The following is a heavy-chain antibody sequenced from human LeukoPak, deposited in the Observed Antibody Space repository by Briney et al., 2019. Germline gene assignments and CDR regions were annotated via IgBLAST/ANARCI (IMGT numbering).Heavy chain of an antibody. CDR2: ITHSGSA. V-gene: IGHV4-34*01. CDR1: GGSFSGYS. CDR3: ARDLRGYRPFDY. D-gene: IGHD5-18*01. Sequence: ASETLSLTCAVYGGSFSGYSWSWIRQPPGKGLEWIGEITHSGSANYNPSLKSRVTMSLDTSKNQFSLNLRSVTAADTAVYYCARDLRGYRPFDYWGQGTLVTVSS. J-gene: IGHJ4*02.